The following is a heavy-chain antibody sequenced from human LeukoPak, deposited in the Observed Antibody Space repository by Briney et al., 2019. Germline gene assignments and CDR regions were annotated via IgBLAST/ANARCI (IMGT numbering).Heavy chain of an antibody. D-gene: IGHD5-18*01. J-gene: IGHJ6*04. CDR3: ARDRYTVMVMGYYGMDV. Sequence: GGSLRLSCAASGFTVTSYEMNWVRQSPGKGLEWVSYISSSGSTIYYADSVKGRFTISRDNAKNSLYLQMNSLRAEDTAVYYCARDRYTVMVMGYYGMDVWGKGTTVTVSS. CDR2: ISSSGSTI. V-gene: IGHV3-48*03. CDR1: GFTVTSYE.